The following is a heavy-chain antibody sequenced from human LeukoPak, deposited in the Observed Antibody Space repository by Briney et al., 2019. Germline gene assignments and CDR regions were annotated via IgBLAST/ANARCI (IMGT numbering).Heavy chain of an antibody. Sequence: PSETLSLTCAVYVWSFSGYYWSWIRQPPGRGLEWVGDINHSGSTKYNPSLMSRVPIPVGTPKNQSSLKLSTVTAADMAVYYCARSKLEGRPFDDWGEATLVTVYS. CDR1: VWSFSGYY. J-gene: IGHJ4*02. V-gene: IGHV4-34*01. CDR2: INHSGST. D-gene: IGHD1-1*01. CDR3: ARSKLEGRPFDD.